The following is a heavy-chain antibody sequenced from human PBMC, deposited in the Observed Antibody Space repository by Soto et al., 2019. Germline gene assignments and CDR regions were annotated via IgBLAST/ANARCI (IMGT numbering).Heavy chain of an antibody. J-gene: IGHJ4*02. Sequence: QVQLQQWGAGLLKPSETLSLTCAVYGGSFSGYYWSWIRQPPGKGLEWVGEINHSGSTTYNPSLKSRVTISVDTSKNQFSLKLSSVTAADTAVYYCARGLRYFDRPCDYWGQGTLVTVSS. CDR2: INHSGST. CDR3: ARGLRYFDRPCDY. D-gene: IGHD3-9*01. CDR1: GGSFSGYY. V-gene: IGHV4-34*01.